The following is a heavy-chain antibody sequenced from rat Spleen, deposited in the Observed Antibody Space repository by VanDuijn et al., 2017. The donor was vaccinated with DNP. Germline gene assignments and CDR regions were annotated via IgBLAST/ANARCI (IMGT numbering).Heavy chain of an antibody. J-gene: IGHJ2*01. Sequence: EVQLVESGGGLVQPGRSLKLSCAASGFTFSAYYMAWVRQAPAKGLEWVAYIGSPAYAPYYTDSVKGRFTISRDNAKSSLYLQMNSLKSEDTATYYCARWNSGHFDYWGQGVMVPVSS. D-gene: IGHD4-3*01. CDR2: IGSPAYAP. CDR1: GFTFSAYY. CDR3: ARWNSGHFDY. V-gene: IGHV5-25*01.